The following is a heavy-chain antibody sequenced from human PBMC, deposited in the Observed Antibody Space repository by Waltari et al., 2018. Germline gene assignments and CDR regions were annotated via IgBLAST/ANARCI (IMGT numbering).Heavy chain of an antibody. V-gene: IGHV3-53*01. CDR3: AGYRPLDLYFDY. CDR1: GVTVTSNY. J-gene: IGHJ4*02. D-gene: IGHD3-16*02. Sequence: EVQLVESGGGLIQPGGSMRLSCAVSGVTVTSNYMSWVRQAPGKGLEWVSVIYSGGSTYYADSVKGRFTISRDNSKNTLYLQMNSLRAEDTAVYYCAGYRPLDLYFDYWGQGNLVTVSS. CDR2: IYSGGST.